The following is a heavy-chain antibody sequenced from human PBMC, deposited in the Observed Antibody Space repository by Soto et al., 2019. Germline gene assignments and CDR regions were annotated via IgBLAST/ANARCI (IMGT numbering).Heavy chain of an antibody. Sequence: QVQLVESGGGLVKPGGSLRLSCVPSGFSISDNYWTWIRQAPGKGLEWVSHISSSSIYTSYAHSVKGRFTISRDNAKNSLYLQMNSLSSEDTAVYYCARDSGSSKYGLDVWGQGTTVIVSS. J-gene: IGHJ6*02. CDR2: ISSSSIYT. D-gene: IGHD6-13*01. CDR1: GFSISDNY. CDR3: ARDSGSSKYGLDV. V-gene: IGHV3-11*06.